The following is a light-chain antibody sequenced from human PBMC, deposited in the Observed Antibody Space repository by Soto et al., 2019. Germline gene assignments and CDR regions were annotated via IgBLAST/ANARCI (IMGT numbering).Light chain of an antibody. CDR1: QSVSSN. CDR2: GAS. CDR3: QHYNNWLT. J-gene: IGKJ4*01. Sequence: EIVMTQSPATLSVSPGERATLSCRASQSVSSNLAWYQQKPGQAPRLLIYGASTRATGIPARFSGSGSGTECTHTISSMQSEDFAVYYCQHYNNWLTFGGGTKVEIK. V-gene: IGKV3-15*01.